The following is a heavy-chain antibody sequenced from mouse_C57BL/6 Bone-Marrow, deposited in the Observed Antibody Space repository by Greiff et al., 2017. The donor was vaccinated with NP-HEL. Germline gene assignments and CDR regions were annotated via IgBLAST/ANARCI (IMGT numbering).Heavy chain of an antibody. CDR1: GYTFTDYY. Sequence: VQLQQSGPELVKPGASVKISCKASGYTFTDYYMNWVKQSHGKSLEWIGDINPNNGGTSYNQKFKGKATLTVDKSYSTAYMEIGSLKSEDSSVYYCARDGYYSSWYFDVWGTGTTVTVSS. J-gene: IGHJ1*03. CDR2: INPNNGGT. D-gene: IGHD2-3*01. V-gene: IGHV1-26*01. CDR3: ARDGYYSSWYFDV.